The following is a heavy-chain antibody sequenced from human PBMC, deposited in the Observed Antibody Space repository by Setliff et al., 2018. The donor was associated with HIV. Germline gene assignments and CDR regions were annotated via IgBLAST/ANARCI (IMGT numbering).Heavy chain of an antibody. V-gene: IGHV4-59*01. J-gene: IGHJ4*03. D-gene: IGHD6-13*01. CDR3: ARGSLYSSSSCFDY. CDR1: GGSINNYY. Sequence: PSETLSLTCTVSGGSINNYYWGWIRQPPGKGLEWVGFIDYTGRTSYNPSLKSRVTISAATSKSQFSLKLNSLTTADTAVYYCARGSLYSSSSCFDYWGQGTMVTVSS. CDR2: IDYTGRT.